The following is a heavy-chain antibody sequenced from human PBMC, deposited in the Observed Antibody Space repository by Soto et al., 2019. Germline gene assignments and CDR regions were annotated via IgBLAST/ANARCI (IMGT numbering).Heavy chain of an antibody. CDR2: IKQDGSEK. CDR1: GFTFSTYW. CDR3: VRDWSTFCGMDV. V-gene: IGHV3-7*01. Sequence: SRRLSCAASGFTFSTYWMNWVRQAPGKGLEWVANIKQDGSEKYYGDSVKGRFAISRDNAKDSMFLQMNNLRAEDTAVYYCVRDWSTFCGMDVWGQGTTVTVSS. J-gene: IGHJ6*02.